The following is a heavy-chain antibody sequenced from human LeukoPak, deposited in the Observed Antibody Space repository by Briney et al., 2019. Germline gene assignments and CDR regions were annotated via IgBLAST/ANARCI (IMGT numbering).Heavy chain of an antibody. CDR2: ISGSGGST. CDR1: GFTFSSYA. V-gene: IGHV3-23*01. Sequence: GGSLRLSCAASGFTFSSYAMSWVRQAPGKGLEWVSAISGSGGSTYYADSVKGRFTISRDNSKNTLYLQMNSLRAEDTAVYYCAKDNYYDSSGRTNYYYYGMDVWGQGTTVTVSS. D-gene: IGHD3-22*01. J-gene: IGHJ6*02. CDR3: AKDNYYDSSGRTNYYYYGMDV.